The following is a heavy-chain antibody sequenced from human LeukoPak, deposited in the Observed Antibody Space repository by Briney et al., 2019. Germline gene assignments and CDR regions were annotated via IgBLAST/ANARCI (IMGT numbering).Heavy chain of an antibody. Sequence: GGSLRLSCAASGFTVSNNYMGWVRQAPAKGLEWVSVIYSVGNTYYADSVRGRFTISRDNSKNTLYLQMNSLRVEDTAVYYCVGSLAYCGGDCRLGDYWGQGTLVTVSS. J-gene: IGHJ4*02. CDR3: VGSLAYCGGDCRLGDY. CDR1: GFTVSNNY. D-gene: IGHD2-21*02. V-gene: IGHV3-66*01. CDR2: IYSVGNT.